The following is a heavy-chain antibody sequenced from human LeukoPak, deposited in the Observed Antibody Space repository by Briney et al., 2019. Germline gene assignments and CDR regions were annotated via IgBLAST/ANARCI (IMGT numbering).Heavy chain of an antibody. CDR3: ATLKGEIVVESH. CDR2: IFWDDDK. Sequence: SGPTLVKPTQTLTLTCTFSGFSLSTSGLGVGWIRQPPGKALEWLALIFWDDDKRYSPSLNSRLTITKDTSKNQVVLTMTNMDPVDTATYYCATLKGEIVVESHWGQGTLVTVSS. D-gene: IGHD3-22*01. CDR1: GFSLSTSGLG. J-gene: IGHJ4*02. V-gene: IGHV2-5*02.